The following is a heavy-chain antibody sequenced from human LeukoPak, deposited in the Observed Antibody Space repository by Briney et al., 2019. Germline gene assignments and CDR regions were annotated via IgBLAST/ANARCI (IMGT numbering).Heavy chain of an antibody. Sequence: PGGSLRLSCQASGFTFYMYATSWVRQAPGKGLEWVASMCGTAGCTFYPDSVKGRFTISRDNSKNVLYLRMNSLTAEDTAIYYCAKDRPNFHENSGHYYRRDGDSWGQGTLVTASS. J-gene: IGHJ5*01. CDR3: AKDRPNFHENSGHYYRRDGDS. CDR2: MCGTAGCT. CDR1: GFTFYMYA. V-gene: IGHV3-23*01. D-gene: IGHD3-22*01.